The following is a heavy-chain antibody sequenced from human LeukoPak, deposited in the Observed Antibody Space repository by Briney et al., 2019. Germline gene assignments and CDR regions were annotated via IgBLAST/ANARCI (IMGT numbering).Heavy chain of an antibody. CDR3: ARKEWTYRGDGFDM. V-gene: IGHV1-2*02. CDR2: INPNNGDT. J-gene: IGHJ3*02. D-gene: IGHD3-10*01. CDR1: GYTFIGYY. Sequence: ASVKVSCKTSGYTFIGYYLHWVRQAPGQGLEWMGWINPNNGDTNYSLKFLGRVSMTRDTSINTAYMELSRLNSDDTAVYYCARKEWTYRGDGFDMWGQGTMVTVSS.